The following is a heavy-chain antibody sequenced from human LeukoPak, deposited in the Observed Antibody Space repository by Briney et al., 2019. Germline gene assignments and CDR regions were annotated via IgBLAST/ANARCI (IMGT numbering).Heavy chain of an antibody. CDR2: IYYSGST. J-gene: IGHJ4*02. CDR3: ARLSYDSSGYLDY. CDR1: GGSISSGGYY. D-gene: IGHD3-22*01. Sequence: SQTLSLTCTVSGGSISSGGYYWSWIRQHPGKRLEWIGYIYYSGSTYYNPSLKSRVTISVDTSKNQFSLKLSSVTAADTAVYYCARLSYDSSGYLDYWGQGTLVTVSS. V-gene: IGHV4-31*03.